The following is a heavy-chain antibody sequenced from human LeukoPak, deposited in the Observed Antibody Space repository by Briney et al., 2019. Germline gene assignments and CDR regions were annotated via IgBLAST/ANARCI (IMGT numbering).Heavy chain of an antibody. D-gene: IGHD5-12*01. Sequence: ASVKVSCKASGYTFTGYYMHWVRQAPGQGLEWMGWINPNSGGTSYAQRFQGRVTLTRDTPISTAYMELSRLRSGDTAVYYCARGGAGTAYYDWDFFRFDYWGQGTLVTVSS. J-gene: IGHJ4*02. CDR3: ARGGAGTAYYDWDFFRFDY. CDR1: GYTFTGYY. V-gene: IGHV1-2*02. CDR2: INPNSGGT.